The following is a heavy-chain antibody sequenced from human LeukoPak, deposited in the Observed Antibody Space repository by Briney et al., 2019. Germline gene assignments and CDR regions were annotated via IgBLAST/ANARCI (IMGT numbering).Heavy chain of an antibody. CDR1: GGSISSGGYY. CDR2: IYYSGST. CDR3: ARGGALVVVTAIDAFDI. J-gene: IGHJ3*02. D-gene: IGHD2-21*02. Sequence: SETLSLTCTVSGGSISSGGYYWSWIRQHPGKGLEWIGYIYYSGSTYYNPSLKSRVTISVDTSKNQFSLKLSSVTAADTAVYYCARGGALVVVTAIDAFDIWGQGTMVTVSS. V-gene: IGHV4-31*03.